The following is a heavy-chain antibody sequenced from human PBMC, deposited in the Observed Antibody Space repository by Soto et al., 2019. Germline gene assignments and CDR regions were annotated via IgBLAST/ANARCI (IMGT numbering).Heavy chain of an antibody. CDR1: GYTFTDYF. CDR3: VRGGERNTATQLKRPFVS. CDR2: ISPNNGDR. Sequence: ASVKVSCKASGYTFTDYFIHWVRQAPGQGLEWMGWISPNNGDRISAQKLQGRVTMTRDTSINTAYMELSRLRSDDMAVYYCVRGGERNTATQLKRPFVSWGQGTLVTVSS. J-gene: IGHJ4*02. V-gene: IGHV1-2*02. D-gene: IGHD3-10*01.